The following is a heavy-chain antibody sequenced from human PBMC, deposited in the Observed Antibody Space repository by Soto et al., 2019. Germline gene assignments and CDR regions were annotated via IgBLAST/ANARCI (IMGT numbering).Heavy chain of an antibody. D-gene: IGHD6-13*01. J-gene: IGHJ6*02. CDR3: ARDMDIAAAGTILDV. CDR2: IKQDGSEK. CDR1: GFTFSSYW. Sequence: RLSCAASGFTFSSYWMSWVRQAPGKGLEWVANIKQDGSEKYYVDSVKGRFTISRDNAKNALYLQMNSLRAEDTAVYYCARDMDIAAAGTILDVGGQGSTVTVSS. V-gene: IGHV3-7*01.